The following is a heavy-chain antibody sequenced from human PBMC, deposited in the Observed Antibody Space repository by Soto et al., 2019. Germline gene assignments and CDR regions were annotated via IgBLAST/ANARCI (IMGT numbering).Heavy chain of an antibody. J-gene: IGHJ1*01. CDR3: AKDLKAMGPAXXX. CDR2: ISYDGSNK. V-gene: IGHV3-30*18. CDR1: GFTFSSYG. Sequence: QVQLVESGGGVVQPGRSLRLSCAASGFTFSSYGMHWVRQAPGKGLEWVAVISYDGSNKYYADSVKGRFTISRDNSKNTLYLQMNSLRAEXXXXXXCAKDLKAMGPAXXXWGXXTXXXXSS. D-gene: IGHD5-18*01.